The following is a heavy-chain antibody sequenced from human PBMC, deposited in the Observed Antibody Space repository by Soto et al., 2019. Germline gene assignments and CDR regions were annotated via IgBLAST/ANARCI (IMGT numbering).Heavy chain of an antibody. D-gene: IGHD3-3*01. CDR3: ARDLATSITIFGVVIRSPYNWFDP. V-gene: IGHV1-46*03. CDR1: GYTFTSYY. J-gene: IGHJ5*02. Sequence: QVQLVQSGAEVKKPGASVKVSCKASGYTFTSYYMHWVRQAPGQGLEWMGIINPSGGSTSYAQKFQGRVTMTRDKSTSTVYMELSSLRSEDTAVYYCARDLATSITIFGVVIRSPYNWFDPWGQGTLVTVSS. CDR2: INPSGGST.